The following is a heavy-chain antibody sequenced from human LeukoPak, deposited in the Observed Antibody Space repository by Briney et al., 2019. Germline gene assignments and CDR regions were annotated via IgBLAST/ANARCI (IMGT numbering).Heavy chain of an antibody. Sequence: SETLSLTCTVPGGSISSYYWSWIRQPAGKGLEPIAPIYTRGSTNYNPSLKSRVTMSVDTAKTQFPQKLRSVTAAPTPVYYGPRSPVFGELSYYFDYWGQGTLVTVSS. V-gene: IGHV4-4*07. D-gene: IGHD3-10*02. J-gene: IGHJ4*02. CDR2: IYTRGST. CDR3: PRSPVFGELSYYFDY. CDR1: GGSISSYY.